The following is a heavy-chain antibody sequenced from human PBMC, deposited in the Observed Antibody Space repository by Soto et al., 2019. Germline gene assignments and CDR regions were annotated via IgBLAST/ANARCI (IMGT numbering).Heavy chain of an antibody. J-gene: IGHJ5*02. Sequence: EVQLVESGGGLVQPGGSLRLSCAASGFTFSSYWMHWVRQAPGKGLVWVSRINSDGSSTSYADSVKGRFTISRDNAKNTLYRQMNSLRAEDTAGYYCARDYGDLLTYNWFDHWCQGTLVTVSS. CDR1: GFTFSSYW. CDR2: INSDGSST. D-gene: IGHD4-17*01. CDR3: ARDYGDLLTYNWFDH. V-gene: IGHV3-74*01.